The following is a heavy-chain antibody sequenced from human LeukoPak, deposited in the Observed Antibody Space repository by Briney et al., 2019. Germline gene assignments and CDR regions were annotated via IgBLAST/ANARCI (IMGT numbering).Heavy chain of an antibody. CDR1: GGSISNYY. D-gene: IGHD3-10*01. CDR3: AREYNYYGSGSYYKSQVFDY. CDR2: IYYSGST. V-gene: IGHV4-59*12. Sequence: SETLSLTCAVSGGSISNYYWSWIRQPPGKGLEWIAYIYYSGSTYYNPSLKSRVTISVDTSKNQFSLKLSSVTAADTAVYYCAREYNYYGSGSYYKSQVFDYWGQGTLVTVSS. J-gene: IGHJ4*02.